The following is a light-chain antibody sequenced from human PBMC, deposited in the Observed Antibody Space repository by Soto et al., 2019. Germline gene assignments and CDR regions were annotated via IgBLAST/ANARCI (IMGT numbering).Light chain of an antibody. J-gene: IGLJ2*01. Sequence: QAVVTQPPSVSGAPGQRVTISCTGSSSNVGTGYDVHWYQHLPGTAPKLLIYANNNRPSGVPDRFSGSKSGTSASLAITGLQAEDEADYYCQSYDTSLTALVFGGGTKLTVL. CDR2: ANN. V-gene: IGLV1-40*01. CDR1: SSNVGTGYD. CDR3: QSYDTSLTALV.